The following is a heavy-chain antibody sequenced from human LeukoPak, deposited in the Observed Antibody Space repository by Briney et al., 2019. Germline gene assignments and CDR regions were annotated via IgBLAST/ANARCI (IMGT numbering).Heavy chain of an antibody. CDR1: RFTFSDYY. CDR3: ARGAGSRYCNGGSCYSGYYYYYMDV. Sequence: GGSLRLSCAASRFTFSDYYMNWIRQAPGEGLVGGSYISSSGNTKYYAHSVKGRFTISRDNAKNSLYVQMSSLRAEDTAVYYCARGAGSRYCNGGSCYSGYYYYYMDVWGKGTTVTVSS. J-gene: IGHJ6*03. CDR2: ISSSGNTK. V-gene: IGHV3-11*01. D-gene: IGHD2-15*01.